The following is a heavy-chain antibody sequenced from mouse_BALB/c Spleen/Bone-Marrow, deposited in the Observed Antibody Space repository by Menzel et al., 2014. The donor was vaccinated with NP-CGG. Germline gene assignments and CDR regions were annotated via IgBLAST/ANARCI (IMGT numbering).Heavy chain of an antibody. Sequence: EVMLVESGGGLVQPGGSRKLSCAASGFTFSSFAMHWVRQAPEKGLEWVAYISSGGSTIDYADTVMGRFAISRDNPKNTLFLQMTSLRSKDTAMYYCARSGSSSGYFDYWGQGTTLAVSS. J-gene: IGHJ2*01. CDR1: GFTFSSFA. D-gene: IGHD1-1*01. CDR2: ISSGGSTI. CDR3: ARSGSSSGYFDY. V-gene: IGHV5-17*02.